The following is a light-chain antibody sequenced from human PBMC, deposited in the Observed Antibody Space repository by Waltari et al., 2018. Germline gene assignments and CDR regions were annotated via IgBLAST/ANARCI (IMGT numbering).Light chain of an antibody. CDR2: WAA. CDR1: HIVLDPSNNKNY. CDR3: QQYYTTPWT. V-gene: IGKV4-1*01. J-gene: IGKJ1*01. Sequence: EIVMTQSPDSLAVSLGEGAAIHCKSSHIVLDPSNNKNYLVWYQQKPGQPLKLLIYWAATRESGVPDRFSASGSGTDFTLTISSLQAEDVAVYYCQQYYTTPWTFGQGTKVEVK.